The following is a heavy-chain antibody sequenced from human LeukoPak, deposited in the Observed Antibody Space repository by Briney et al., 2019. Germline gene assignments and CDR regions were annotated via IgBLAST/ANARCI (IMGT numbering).Heavy chain of an antibody. D-gene: IGHD3-22*01. V-gene: IGHV1-69*13. CDR1: GGTFSNYA. Sequence: GASVKVSCKASGGTFSNYAISWVRQAPGQGLEWMGGIIPIFGTANYAQKFQGRVTITADESTSTAYMELSSLRSEDTAVYYCAAGYDSSGYYSSMGDYWGQGTLVTVSS. J-gene: IGHJ4*02. CDR2: IIPIFGTA. CDR3: AAGYDSSGYYSSMGDY.